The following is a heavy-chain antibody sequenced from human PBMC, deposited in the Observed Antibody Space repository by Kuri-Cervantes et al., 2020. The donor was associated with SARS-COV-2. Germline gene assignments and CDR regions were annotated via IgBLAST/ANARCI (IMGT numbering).Heavy chain of an antibody. V-gene: IGHV1-18*01. D-gene: IGHD3-22*01. J-gene: IGHJ4*02. CDR2: ISTSIGKT. CDR3: VRDYGYSSGLGADY. Sequence: ASVKVSCKASGGTFSSYAISWVRQAPGQGLEWMGWISTSIGKTNYAEKFQGRATMTADTSTTTAYMELRGLRYDDTAVYYCVRDYGYSSGLGADYWGPGTLVTVSS. CDR1: GGTFSSYA.